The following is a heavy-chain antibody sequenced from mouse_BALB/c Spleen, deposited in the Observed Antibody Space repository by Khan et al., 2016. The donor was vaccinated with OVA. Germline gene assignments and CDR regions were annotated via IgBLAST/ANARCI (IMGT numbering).Heavy chain of an antibody. CDR2: FNPNNGGT. CDR1: GYTFTEYT. D-gene: IGHD1-2*01. CDR3: TRRDYYAYYWFFDV. Sequence: EVQLVESGPELVKPGASVRISCKTSGYTFTEYTMHWVKQSHGKSLEWLGGFNPNNGGTSSNQKFKGKATLTVDKSSSTAYMELRSLTSDDSAVYYCTRRDYYAYYWFFDVWGAGTTVTVSS. V-gene: IGHV1-18*01. J-gene: IGHJ1*01.